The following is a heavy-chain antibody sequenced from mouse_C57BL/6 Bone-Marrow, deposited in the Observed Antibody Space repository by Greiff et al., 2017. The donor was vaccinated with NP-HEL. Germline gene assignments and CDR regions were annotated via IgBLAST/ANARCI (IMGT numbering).Heavy chain of an antibody. J-gene: IGHJ3*01. V-gene: IGHV1-72*01. CDR2: IDPNSGGT. CDR1: GYTFTSYW. CDR3: AREGLSGNYLFAY. D-gene: IGHD2-1*01. Sequence: QVQLQQPGAELVKPGASVKLSCKASGYTFTSYWMHWVKQRPGRSLEWIGRIDPNSGGTKYNEKFKSKATLTVDKPSSTAYMQLSSLTSEDSAVYYCAREGLSGNYLFAYWGQGTLVTVSA.